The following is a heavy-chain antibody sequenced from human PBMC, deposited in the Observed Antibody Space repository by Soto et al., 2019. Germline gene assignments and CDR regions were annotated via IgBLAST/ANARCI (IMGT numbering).Heavy chain of an antibody. CDR2: ISSSGTTI. CDR3: ASRWSYSGDWYFDL. CDR1: GFTFSDYY. J-gene: IGHJ2*01. Sequence: QVQLVESGGGLVKPGGSLRLSCAAPGFTFSDYYMSWIRQAPGKGLEWVSYISSSGTTIYYAHSVKGRFTISRDNAKNSLYLQMNSLRAENTAVYSCASRWSYSGDWYFDLWGRGTLVTVSS. D-gene: IGHD3-10*01. V-gene: IGHV3-11*01.